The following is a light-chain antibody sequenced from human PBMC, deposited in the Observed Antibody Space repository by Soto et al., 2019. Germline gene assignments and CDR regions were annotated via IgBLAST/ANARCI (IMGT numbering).Light chain of an antibody. J-gene: IGLJ1*01. CDR3: QSFDSRLSGYV. CDR1: SSNIGAGYD. CDR2: GNN. Sequence: QSVLTQPPSVSGAPGQRVTISCTGASSNIGAGYDVHWYQQPPGTAPKLLIYGNNNRPSGVPDRFSGSKSGTSASLAITGLQAGDEADYYCQSFDSRLSGYVFGTATIVTVL. V-gene: IGLV1-40*01.